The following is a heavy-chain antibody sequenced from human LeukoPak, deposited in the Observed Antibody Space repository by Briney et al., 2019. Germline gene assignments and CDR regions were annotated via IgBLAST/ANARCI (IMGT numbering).Heavy chain of an antibody. D-gene: IGHD6-13*01. V-gene: IGHV3-21*01. CDR3: ARDTQTGYSSSWYGGGFDY. CDR2: ISSSSSYI. Sequence: PGGSLRLSCAASGFTFSSYSMNWVRQAPGKGLEWVSSISSSSSYIYYADSVKGRFTISRDNAKNSLYLQMNSLRAEDTAVYYCARDTQTGYSSSWYGGGFDYWGQGTLVTVSS. CDR1: GFTFSSYS. J-gene: IGHJ4*02.